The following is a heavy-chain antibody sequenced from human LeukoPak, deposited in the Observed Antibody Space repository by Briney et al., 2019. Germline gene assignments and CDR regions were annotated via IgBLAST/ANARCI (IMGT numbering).Heavy chain of an antibody. D-gene: IGHD6-13*01. V-gene: IGHV3-23*01. J-gene: IGHJ1*01. Sequence: PGGTLRLSCAASGFTFSSYGMSWVRQAPGKGLEWVSAISGSGGSTYYADSVKGRLTISRDNSKNTLYLQMNSLRAEDTAVYYCAKDKQQLVQSEYFQHWGQGTLVTVSS. CDR2: ISGSGGST. CDR1: GFTFSSYG. CDR3: AKDKQQLVQSEYFQH.